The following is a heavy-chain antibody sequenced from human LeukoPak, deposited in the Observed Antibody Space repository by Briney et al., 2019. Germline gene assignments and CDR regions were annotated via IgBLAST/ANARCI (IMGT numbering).Heavy chain of an antibody. J-gene: IGHJ5*02. CDR1: GGSFSGYY. Sequence: SETLSLTCAVYGGSFSGYYGSWIRQPPGKGLEWRGEINHSGSTNYNPSLKSRVTISVDTSKNQFSLKLSSVTAADTAVYYCARGLGQLERPAPNWFDPWGQGTLVTVSS. CDR3: ARGLGQLERPAPNWFDP. CDR2: INHSGST. V-gene: IGHV4-34*01. D-gene: IGHD1-1*01.